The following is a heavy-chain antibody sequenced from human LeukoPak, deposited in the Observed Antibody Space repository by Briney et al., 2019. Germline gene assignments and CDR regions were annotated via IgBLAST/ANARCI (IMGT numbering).Heavy chain of an antibody. V-gene: IGHV3-23*01. CDR3: AKAYSSGWYVDYFDY. CDR1: GFTFSSHW. Sequence: GGSLRLSCAASGFTFSSHWMDWVRQAPGKGLEWVSTISGSGGSTYYADSVKGRFTISRDNSKNTLYLQMNSLRAEDTAVYYCAKAYSSGWYVDYFDYWGQGTLVTVSS. D-gene: IGHD6-19*01. J-gene: IGHJ4*02. CDR2: ISGSGGST.